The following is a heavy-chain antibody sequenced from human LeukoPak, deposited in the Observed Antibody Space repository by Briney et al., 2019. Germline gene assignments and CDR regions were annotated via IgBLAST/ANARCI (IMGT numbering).Heavy chain of an antibody. D-gene: IGHD6-19*01. CDR3: ARRHSSGWLDY. J-gene: IGHJ4*02. Sequence: PGRSLRLSCAASGFTFSSYAMHWVRQAPGKGLEWVAVISYDGSNKYYADSVKGRFTISRDNSKNTLYLQMNSLRAEDTAVYYCARRHSSGWLDYWGQGTLVTVPS. V-gene: IGHV3-30-3*01. CDR1: GFTFSSYA. CDR2: ISYDGSNK.